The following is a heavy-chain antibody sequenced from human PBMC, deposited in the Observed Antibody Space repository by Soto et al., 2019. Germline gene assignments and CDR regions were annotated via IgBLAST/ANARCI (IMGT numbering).Heavy chain of an antibody. J-gene: IGHJ4*02. D-gene: IGHD4-17*01. CDR3: ARTSVTAMDFNH. CDR1: GGSFSGYY. CDR2: INHSGST. V-gene: IGHV4-34*01. Sequence: SETLSLTCAVYGGSFSGYYWSWIRQPPGKGLEWIGEINHSGSTNYNPSLKSRVTISVDTSKNQFSLKLSSVTAADTAVYYCARTSVTAMDFNHWGQGALVTVSS.